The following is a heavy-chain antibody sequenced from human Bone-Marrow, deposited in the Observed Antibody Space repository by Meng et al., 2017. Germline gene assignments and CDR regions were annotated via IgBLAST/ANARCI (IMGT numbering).Heavy chain of an antibody. CDR1: GYTFTGYY. V-gene: IGHV1-2*02. CDR2: INPNSGGT. CDR3: ARVEVHDILADWFDP. J-gene: IGHJ5*02. Sequence: ASVKVSCKASGYTFTGYYMHWVRQAPGQGLEWMGWINPNSGGTNYAQKFQGRVTMTRDTSISTAYMELSRLRSDGTAVYYCARVEVHDILADWFDPWGQGTLVTVSS. D-gene: IGHD3-9*01.